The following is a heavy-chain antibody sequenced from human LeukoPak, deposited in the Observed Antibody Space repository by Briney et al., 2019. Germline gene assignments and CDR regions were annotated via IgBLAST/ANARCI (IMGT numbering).Heavy chain of an antibody. CDR2: IYYSGST. V-gene: IGHV4-39*01. D-gene: IGHD1-26*01. Sequence: SETLSLTCTVSGGSIGSTTYYWCWIRQPPGKELECIGRIYYSGSTYYNPSLKSRVTISLDTSKNQFSLKLSSVTAADTAVYYCARHKQSGTYYDAFDIWGQGTMVTVSS. CDR3: ARHKQSGTYYDAFDI. CDR1: GGSIGSTTYY. J-gene: IGHJ3*02.